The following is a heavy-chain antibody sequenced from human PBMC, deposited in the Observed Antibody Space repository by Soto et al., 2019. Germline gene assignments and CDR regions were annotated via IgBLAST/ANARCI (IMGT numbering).Heavy chain of an antibody. Sequence: EVQLVGSGGGLVQPGRSLRLSCAASGFTFDDYAKHWVRQAPGKGLEWVSGISWNSGSIGYADSVKGRFTISRDNAKNSLYLQMNSLRAEHTALYYCAKMSEWGPGTLVTVSS. CDR1: GFTFDDYA. J-gene: IGHJ4*02. CDR3: AKMSE. V-gene: IGHV3-9*01. D-gene: IGHD3-3*01. CDR2: ISWNSGSI.